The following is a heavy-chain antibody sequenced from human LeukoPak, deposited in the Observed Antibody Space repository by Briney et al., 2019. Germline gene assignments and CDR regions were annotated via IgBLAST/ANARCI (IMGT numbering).Heavy chain of an antibody. V-gene: IGHV3-7*01. D-gene: IGHD6-13*01. J-gene: IGHJ6*02. CDR3: ARVVSAGSSSWYYYYYYGMDV. Sequence: LAGGSLRLSCAASGFTFSTYWMSWVRQAPGKGLEWVANIKQDGSEKYYVDSVKGRFTISRDNAKNSLYLQMNSLRAEDTAVYYCARVVSAGSSSWYYYYYYGMDVWSQGTTVTVSS. CDR1: GFTFSTYW. CDR2: IKQDGSEK.